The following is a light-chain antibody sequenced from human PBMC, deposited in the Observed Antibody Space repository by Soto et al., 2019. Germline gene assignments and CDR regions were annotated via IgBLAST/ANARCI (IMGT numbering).Light chain of an antibody. CDR3: CSYTSSSTRV. CDR2: DVS. V-gene: IGLV2-14*01. CDR1: SSDVGGYNY. Sequence: QSALTQPASVSGSPGQSITISCTGTSSDVGGYNYVSWYQQHPGKAPKLMIYDVSNWPSGVSNRFSGSKSGNTASLTISGLQAEDEADYYCCSYTSSSTRVFGGGTKLTVL. J-gene: IGLJ3*02.